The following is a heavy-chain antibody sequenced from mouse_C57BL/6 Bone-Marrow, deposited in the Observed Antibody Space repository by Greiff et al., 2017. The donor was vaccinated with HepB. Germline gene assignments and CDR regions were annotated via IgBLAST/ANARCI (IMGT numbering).Heavy chain of an antibody. J-gene: IGHJ3*01. D-gene: IGHD3-2*02. CDR1: GYTFTSYG. Sequence: QVQLKESGAELARPGASVKLSCKASGYTFTSYGISWVKQRTGQGLEWIGEIYPSSGNTYYNEKFKGKATLTADKSSSTAYMELRSLTSEDSAVYFCARGDAQATPYWGQGTLVTVSA. CDR3: ARGDAQATPY. CDR2: IYPSSGNT. V-gene: IGHV1-81*01.